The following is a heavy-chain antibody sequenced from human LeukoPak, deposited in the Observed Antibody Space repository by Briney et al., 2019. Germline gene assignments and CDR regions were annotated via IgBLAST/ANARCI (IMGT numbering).Heavy chain of an antibody. CDR3: ARGANGARSFDY. Sequence: SGTLSLTCTVSGGSISSSSYYWGWIRQPPGKGLEWIGSIYYSGSTYYNPSLKSRVTISVDTSKNQFSLKLSSVTAADTAVYYCARGANGARSFDYWGQGTLVTVSS. V-gene: IGHV4-39*01. D-gene: IGHD2-8*01. J-gene: IGHJ4*02. CDR2: IYYSGST. CDR1: GGSISSSSYY.